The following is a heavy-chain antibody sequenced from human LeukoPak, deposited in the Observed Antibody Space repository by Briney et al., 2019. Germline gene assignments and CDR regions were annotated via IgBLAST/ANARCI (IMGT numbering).Heavy chain of an antibody. D-gene: IGHD6-6*01. J-gene: IGHJ4*02. V-gene: IGHV4-59*08. CDR3: ARREISSSSLRY. CDR2: INYSGST. Sequence: SETLSLTCTVSGGSMTTYYWNWIRQPPGKGLEWIGYINYSGSTNYNPSLESRVTISVDTPKNQFSLKLSSVTAADTAVYYCARREISSSSLRYWGQGTLVTVSS. CDR1: GGSMTTYY.